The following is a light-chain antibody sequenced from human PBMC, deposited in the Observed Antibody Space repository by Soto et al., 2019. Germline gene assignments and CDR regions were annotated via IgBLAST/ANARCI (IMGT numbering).Light chain of an antibody. Sequence: QSALTQPASVSGSPGQSITISCTGTSSDVGGYNYVSWYQQHPVKAPKLMIYEVSHRPSGVSNRFSGSKSGNTASLTISGLQAEDEADYYCSSYTGSNTPLVFGGGTKLTFL. J-gene: IGLJ3*02. CDR2: EVS. V-gene: IGLV2-14*01. CDR1: SSDVGGYNY. CDR3: SSYTGSNTPLV.